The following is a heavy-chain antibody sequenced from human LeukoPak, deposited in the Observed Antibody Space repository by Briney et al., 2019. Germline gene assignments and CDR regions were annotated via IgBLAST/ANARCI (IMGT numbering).Heavy chain of an antibody. CDR1: GGSISSGSYY. CDR3: ARHNRITIFGVVYAFDI. Sequence: PSQTLSLTCTVSGGSISSGSYYWSWIRQPAGKGLEWIGRIYTSGSTNYNPSLKSRVTISVDTSKNQFSLKLSSVTAADTAVYYCARHNRITIFGVVYAFDIWGQGTLVTVSS. D-gene: IGHD3-3*01. V-gene: IGHV4-61*02. CDR2: IYTSGST. J-gene: IGHJ3*02.